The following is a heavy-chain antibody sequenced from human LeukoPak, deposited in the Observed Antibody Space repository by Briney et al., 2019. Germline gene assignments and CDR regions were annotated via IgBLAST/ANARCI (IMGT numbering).Heavy chain of an antibody. CDR3: AIFPVGIAAAGTLY. V-gene: IGHV4-38-2*02. D-gene: IGHD6-13*01. CDR1: GYSISSDYY. Sequence: SETLSLTCTVSGYSISSDYYWGWIRQPPGKGLEWIGEINHSGSTNYNPSLKSRVTISVDTSQNQFSLKLSSVTAADTAVYYCAIFPVGIAAAGTLYWDQGTLVTVSS. CDR2: INHSGST. J-gene: IGHJ4*02.